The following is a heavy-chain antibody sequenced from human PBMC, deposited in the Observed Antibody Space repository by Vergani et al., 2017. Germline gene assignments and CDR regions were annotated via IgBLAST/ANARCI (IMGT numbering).Heavy chain of an antibody. J-gene: IGHJ4*02. V-gene: IGHV3-30*18. CDR3: AKDSRIVVVPAAIGEGFDY. CDR1: GFTFSSYG. Sequence: QVHLVESGGGVVQPGRSLTLSCVASGFTFSSYGMHWVRQAPGKGLEWVAVISYDGSNKYYADSVKGRFTISRDNSKNTLYLQMNSLRAEDTAVYYCAKDSRIVVVPAAIGEGFDYWGQGTLVTVSS. D-gene: IGHD2-2*01. CDR2: ISYDGSNK.